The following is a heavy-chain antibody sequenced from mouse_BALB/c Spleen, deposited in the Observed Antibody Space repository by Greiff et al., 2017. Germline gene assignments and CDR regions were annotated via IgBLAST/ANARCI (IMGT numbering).Heavy chain of an antibody. CDR1: GFSLTGYG. Sequence: QVQLKQSGPGLVAPSQSLSITCTVSGFSLTGYGVNWVRQPPGKGLEWLGMIWGDGSTDYNSALKSRLSISKDNSKSQVFLKMNSLQTDDTARYYCARGGGYYASYYAMDYWGQGTSVTVSS. J-gene: IGHJ4*01. D-gene: IGHD2-3*01. CDR3: ARGGGYYASYYAMDY. CDR2: IWGDGST. V-gene: IGHV2-6-7*01.